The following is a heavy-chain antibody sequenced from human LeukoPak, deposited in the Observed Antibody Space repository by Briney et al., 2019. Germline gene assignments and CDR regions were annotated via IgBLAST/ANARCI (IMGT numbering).Heavy chain of an antibody. CDR1: GGSISSSTYY. CDR3: ARADRPMVRGVMGGNYFDY. D-gene: IGHD3-10*01. Sequence: PSETLSLTCIVSGGSISSSTYYWGWIRQPPGKGLEWIGSIFYPGSTYYNPSLKSRGTISVDTSENQLSLKLSSVTAADTAVYYCARADRPMVRGVMGGNYFDYWGQGTLVTVSS. J-gene: IGHJ4*02. V-gene: IGHV4-39*07. CDR2: IFYPGST.